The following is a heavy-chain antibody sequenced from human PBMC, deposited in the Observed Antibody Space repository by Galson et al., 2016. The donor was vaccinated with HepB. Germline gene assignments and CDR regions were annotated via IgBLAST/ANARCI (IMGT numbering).Heavy chain of an antibody. V-gene: IGHV3-9*01. CDR1: GFVFHEFA. J-gene: IGHJ3*01. CDR2: IGWNSGNS. Sequence: SLRLSCAASGFVFHEFAIHWVRQVPGKGLQWVSGIGWNSGNSAYEDSVKGRFTISRDNGKSSLYLQMDSLRAEDTAVYYCVMAALASVTGRDAFDLWGQGTMVTVSS. CDR3: VMAALASVTGRDAFDL. D-gene: IGHD1-14*01.